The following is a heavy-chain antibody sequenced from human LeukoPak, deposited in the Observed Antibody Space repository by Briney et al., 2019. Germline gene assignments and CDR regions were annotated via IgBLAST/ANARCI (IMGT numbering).Heavy chain of an antibody. CDR1: GYTFTSYG. CDR3: ARGDSGSYLSFFDF. V-gene: IGHV1-18*01. Sequence: ASVKVSCTASGYTFTSYGCNWVRQAPGHGLEWIGCISADGGNTKYAQKFQGRVTMTTDTSTSTAYMELRSLGSDDTAVYYCARGDSGSYLSFFDFWGQGTLVTVSS. D-gene: IGHD1-26*01. CDR2: ISADGGNT. J-gene: IGHJ4*02.